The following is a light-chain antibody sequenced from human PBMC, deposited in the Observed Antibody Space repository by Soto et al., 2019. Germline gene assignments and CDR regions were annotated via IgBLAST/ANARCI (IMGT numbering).Light chain of an antibody. CDR3: SSNTTSSTYV. CDR2: DVA. CDR1: STDVGRYNY. V-gene: IGLV2-14*01. Sequence: QSVLTQPASVSGSPGQPITISCTGTSTDVGRYNYVSWYQQHPGKAPKLMIYDVANRPSGVSNRFSGSKSGITASLTISGLQAEDEADYYCSSNTTSSTYVFGTGTKVTVL. J-gene: IGLJ1*01.